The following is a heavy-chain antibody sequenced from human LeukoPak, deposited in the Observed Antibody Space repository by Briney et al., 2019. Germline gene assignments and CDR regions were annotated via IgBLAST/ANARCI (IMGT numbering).Heavy chain of an antibody. V-gene: IGHV1-69*02. D-gene: IGHD3-22*01. CDR3: ARSYYDSSGLDY. CDR1: GYTFTGYY. J-gene: IGHJ4*02. Sequence: SVKVSCKASGYTFTGYYMHWVRQAPGQGLEWMGRIIPILGIANYAQKFQGRVTITADKSTSTAYMGLSSLRSEDTAVYYCARSYYDSSGLDYWGQGTLVTVSS. CDR2: IIPILGIA.